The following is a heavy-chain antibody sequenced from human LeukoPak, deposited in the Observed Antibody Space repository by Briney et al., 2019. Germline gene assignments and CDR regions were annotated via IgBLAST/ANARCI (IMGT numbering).Heavy chain of an antibody. CDR1: GGSISSSSYY. D-gene: IGHD2-15*01. J-gene: IGHJ3*02. CDR2: IYYSGST. CDR3: ARHGGGIYCSGGSCYSVGAFDI. Sequence: SETLSLTCTVSGGSISSSSYYWGWIRQPPGKGLEWIGSIYYSGSTNYNPSLKSRVTISVDTSKNQFSLKLSSVTAADTAVYYCARHGGGIYCSGGSCYSVGAFDIWGQGTMVTVSS. V-gene: IGHV4-39*01.